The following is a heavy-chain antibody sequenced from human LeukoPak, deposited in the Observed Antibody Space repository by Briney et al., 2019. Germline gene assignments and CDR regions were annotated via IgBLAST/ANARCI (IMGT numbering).Heavy chain of an antibody. CDR1: GFTFSDYY. Sequence: GGSLRLSCAASGFTFSDYYMSWIRQAPGKGLEWVSYISSSSTYTNYADSVKGRFTVSRDNAKESLYLQMSSLRAEDTAVYYCASIGYSSSWNFDYWGQGTLVTVSS. J-gene: IGHJ4*02. D-gene: IGHD6-13*01. CDR3: ASIGYSSSWNFDY. V-gene: IGHV3-11*03. CDR2: ISSSSTYT.